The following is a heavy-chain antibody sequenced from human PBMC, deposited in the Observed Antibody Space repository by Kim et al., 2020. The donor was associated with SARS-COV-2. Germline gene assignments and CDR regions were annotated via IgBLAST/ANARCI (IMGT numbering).Heavy chain of an antibody. CDR3: VRRRGTGTTMAQSFRYYMDV. V-gene: IGHV2-70*11. J-gene: IGHJ6*03. CDR2: IDWGDDK. CDR1: GFSLSTRGMC. D-gene: IGHD1-7*01. Sequence: SGPTLVNPTQTLTLTCTFSGFSLSTRGMCVNWIRQPPGRALEWLARIDWGDDKYYNRPLKTRLTISKDTSRNQVALVMTNMHPGDTATYYGVRRRGTGTTMAQSFRYYMDVWGKGTTVTVSS.